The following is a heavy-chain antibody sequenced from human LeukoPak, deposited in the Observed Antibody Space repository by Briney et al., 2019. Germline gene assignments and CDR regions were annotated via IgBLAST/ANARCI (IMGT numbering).Heavy chain of an antibody. V-gene: IGHV4-61*02. CDR1: GGSISSGSYY. D-gene: IGHD3-3*01. CDR2: IYTSGST. CDR3: ARAFDFWSGYPFDP. J-gene: IGHJ5*02. Sequence: SETLSLTCTVSGGSISSGSYYWSWIRQPAGKGLEWIGRIYTSGSTNYNPSLKSRVTVSVDTSRNQFSLKLSSVTAADTAVYYCARAFDFWSGYPFDPWGQGTLVTVSS.